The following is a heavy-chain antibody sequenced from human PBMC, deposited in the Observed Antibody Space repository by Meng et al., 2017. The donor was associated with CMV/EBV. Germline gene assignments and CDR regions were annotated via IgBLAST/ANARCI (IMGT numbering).Heavy chain of an antibody. V-gene: IGHV1-18*01. D-gene: IGHD7-27*01. CDR2: ISAYNGNT. CDR1: SDTCTSYG. J-gene: IGHJ4*02. CDR3: ARDLGNPPDY. Sequence: SGKASSDTCTSYGSSWVRQAPGKGREWMGWISAYNGNTNYAQKRQGRVTMTTDTSTSTAYMELRSLRSDDTAVYYCARDLGNPPDYWGQGTLVTVSS.